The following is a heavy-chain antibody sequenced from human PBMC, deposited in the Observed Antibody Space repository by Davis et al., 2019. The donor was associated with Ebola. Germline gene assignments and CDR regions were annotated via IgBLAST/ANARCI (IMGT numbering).Heavy chain of an antibody. CDR2: IRGGDGNR. J-gene: IGHJ4*02. V-gene: IGHV1-3*01. Sequence: AASVKVSCKASGYTFTTFDIHWVRQAPGQRLEWMGWIRGGDGNRRYSQKFQGRVTITRDTSATTAYMELSSLRSEDTAVFYCVTGPSGSYSGEFDYWGQGTLVTVSS. D-gene: IGHD1-26*01. CDR1: GYTFTTFD. CDR3: VTGPSGSYSGEFDY.